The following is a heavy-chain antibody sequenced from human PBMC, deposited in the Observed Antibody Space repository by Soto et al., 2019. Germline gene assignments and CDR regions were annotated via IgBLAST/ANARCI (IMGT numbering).Heavy chain of an antibody. CDR2: INPSGGRI. Sequence: QMQLVQSGAEVKKPGASVKVSCKASDYTLPTNKLPWWDKPPGQGFEWMGIINPSGGRITYAPRFQDRVMMTRDTSTNTVYMELRSLRSEDTAVYYCARDGPPTTTGVGPSYTMDVWGQGTTVTVS. V-gene: IGHV1-46*01. CDR3: ARDGPPTTTGVGPSYTMDV. D-gene: IGHD3-3*01. J-gene: IGHJ6*02. CDR1: DYTLPTNK.